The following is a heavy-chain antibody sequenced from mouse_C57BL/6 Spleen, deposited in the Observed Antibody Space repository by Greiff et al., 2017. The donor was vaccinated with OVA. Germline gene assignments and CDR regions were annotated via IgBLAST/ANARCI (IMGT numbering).Heavy chain of an antibody. Sequence: VQLQESGAELAKPGASVKLSCKASGYTFTSYWMHWVKQRPGQGLEWIGYINPSRGYTKYNQKFKDKATLTEDKSYSTAYMQLSSLTYEDSAVYYGARAPFWDVGAMDYWGQGTSVTVSS. CDR2: INPSRGYT. CDR3: ARAPFWDVGAMDY. V-gene: IGHV1-7*01. CDR1: GYTFTSYW. D-gene: IGHD4-1*01. J-gene: IGHJ4*01.